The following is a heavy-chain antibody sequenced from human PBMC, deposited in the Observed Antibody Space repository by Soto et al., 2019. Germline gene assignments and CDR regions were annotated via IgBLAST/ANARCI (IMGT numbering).Heavy chain of an antibody. CDR2: IRSKRYGGTA. Sequence: EVQLVESGGDLVKPGRSLRVSCTASGFNFGEHAISWVRQAPGKGVEWGGHIRSKRYGGTAEYAASVKGRFNISIDDSKSIANVQKYSLQTEDTGVYYGTRRPPQPRPAFDSWGQGTLVTVSS. J-gene: IGHJ4*02. V-gene: IGHV3-49*04. CDR3: TRRPPQPRPAFDS. D-gene: IGHD2-2*01. CDR1: GFNFGEHA.